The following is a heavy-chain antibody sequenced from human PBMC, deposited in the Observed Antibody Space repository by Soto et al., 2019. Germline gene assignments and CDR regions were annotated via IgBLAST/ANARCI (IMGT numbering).Heavy chain of an antibody. CDR3: ARRHCSSTSCHYGMDV. Sequence: PGESLKISCKGSGYSFTSYWISWVRQMPGKGLEGMGRSDPSDSYTNDSPSFQGHVTISADKSISTAYLQWSSLKASDTAMYYYARRHCSSTSCHYGMDVWGQGTTVTVSS. CDR2: SDPSDSYT. CDR1: GYSFTSYW. J-gene: IGHJ6*02. D-gene: IGHD2-2*01. V-gene: IGHV5-10-1*01.